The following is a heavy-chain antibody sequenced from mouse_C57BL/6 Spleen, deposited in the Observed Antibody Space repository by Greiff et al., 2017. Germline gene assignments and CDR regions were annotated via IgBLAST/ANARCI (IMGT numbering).Heavy chain of an antibody. CDR1: GFTFSDYG. CDR3: ARKAAQALYAMDY. J-gene: IGHJ4*01. D-gene: IGHD3-2*02. CDR2: ISSGSSTI. V-gene: IGHV5-17*01. Sequence: DVKLVESGGGLVKPGGSLKLSCAASGFTFSDYGMHWVRQAPEKGLEWVAYISSGSSTIYYADTVKGRFTISRDNAKNTLFLQMTSLRSEDTAMYYCARKAAQALYAMDYWGQGTSVTVSS.